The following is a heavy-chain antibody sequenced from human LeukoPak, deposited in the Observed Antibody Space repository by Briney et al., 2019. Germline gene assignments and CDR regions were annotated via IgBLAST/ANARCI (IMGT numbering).Heavy chain of an antibody. J-gene: IGHJ4*02. CDR1: GFTFSTFS. CDR3: AREPLDY. V-gene: IGHV3-48*01. Sequence: SGGSLRLSCAASGFTFSTFSMNWVRQAPGKGLEWVSYISISSSTIYYADSVKGRFTISRDSAKNSLYLQMNSLRAEDTAVYYCAREPLDYWGQGTLVIVSS. CDR2: ISISSSTI.